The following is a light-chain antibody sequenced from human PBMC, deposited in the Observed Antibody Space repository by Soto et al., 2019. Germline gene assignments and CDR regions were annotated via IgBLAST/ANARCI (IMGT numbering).Light chain of an antibody. CDR2: AVS. CDR3: QHSYGTPRT. Sequence: DIQMTQSPSSLSASVGDRVTITCRASQSISTYLNWYQHKPGKAPKVLIYAVSSLQSGVPSRFSGSGSGTDFTLTITSLQPEDSATYYCQHSYGTPRTFGQGTKV. V-gene: IGKV1-39*01. J-gene: IGKJ1*01. CDR1: QSISTY.